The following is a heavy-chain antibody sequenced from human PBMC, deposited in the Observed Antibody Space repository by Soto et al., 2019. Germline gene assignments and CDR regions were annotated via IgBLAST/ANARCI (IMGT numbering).Heavy chain of an antibody. CDR1: GGSFSGYY. V-gene: IGHV4-34*01. Sequence: SETLSLTCGVYGGSFSGYYWSWIRQSPGERLEWIGEINHSGSANYNPSLKSRVTLSVDTSKNQFSLKLSSMTAADASIYYCARRCSNSSGLDYFDYWGQGILVTVSS. CDR3: ARRCSNSSGLDYFDY. CDR2: INHSGSA. D-gene: IGHD6-25*01. J-gene: IGHJ4*02.